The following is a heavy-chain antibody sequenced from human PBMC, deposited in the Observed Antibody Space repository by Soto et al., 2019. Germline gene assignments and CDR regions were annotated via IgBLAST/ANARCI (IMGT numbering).Heavy chain of an antibody. CDR1: GFTFRSYT. Sequence: VESLRLSYLSSGFTFRSYTMSWVRQVPGKGLEWVSVVTGNGVTTYYADSVKGRFTISRDNSVNTLFLLFYCLRAEDTATYFCAKGGVTTVTQIDYWGQGT. V-gene: IGHV3-23*01. CDR2: VTGNGVTT. D-gene: IGHD4-17*01. CDR3: AKGGVTTVTQIDY. J-gene: IGHJ4*02.